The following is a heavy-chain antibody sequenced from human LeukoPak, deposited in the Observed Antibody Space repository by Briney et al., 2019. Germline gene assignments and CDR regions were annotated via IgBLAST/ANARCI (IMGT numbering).Heavy chain of an antibody. Sequence: SETLSLTCTVSGGSISSGGYYWSWIRQHPGKGLEWIGYIYYSGSTYYNPSLKSRVTISVDTSKNQFSLKLSSVTAADTAVYYCARSSSGWYLHWFDPWGQGTLVTVSS. J-gene: IGHJ5*02. V-gene: IGHV4-31*03. CDR2: IYYSGST. D-gene: IGHD6-19*01. CDR3: ARSSSGWYLHWFDP. CDR1: GGSISSGGYY.